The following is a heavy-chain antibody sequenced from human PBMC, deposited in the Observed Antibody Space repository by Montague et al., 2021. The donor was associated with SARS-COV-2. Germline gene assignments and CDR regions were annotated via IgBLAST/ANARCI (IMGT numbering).Heavy chain of an antibody. D-gene: IGHD2-2*03. CDR3: ARKMDSSFDV. V-gene: IGHV6-1*01. Sequence: VSPGTSLSSDSLSWHWIRHSPSRGLEWLASTYYRSKWYNDSAPSVSGRATVKPDTSRNQFSLHLDSVTPEDTALHFCARKMDSSFDVWGKGTMVIVSS. CDR1: GTSLSSDSLS. CDR2: TYYRSKWYN. J-gene: IGHJ3*01.